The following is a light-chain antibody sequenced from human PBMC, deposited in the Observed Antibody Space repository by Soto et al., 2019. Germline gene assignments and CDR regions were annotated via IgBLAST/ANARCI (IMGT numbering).Light chain of an antibody. CDR3: QHCCSYPLN. CDR1: QTVRNNY. V-gene: IGKV3-20*01. Sequence: EFVLTQSPGTLSWSPGERATLSCRASQTVRNNYLAWYQQKPGQAPRLLIYDASSRATGIPDRFSGGGSGTDLTLTISRLEPEDFAVYYCQHCCSYPLNFGGGTKVDI. CDR2: DAS. J-gene: IGKJ4*01.